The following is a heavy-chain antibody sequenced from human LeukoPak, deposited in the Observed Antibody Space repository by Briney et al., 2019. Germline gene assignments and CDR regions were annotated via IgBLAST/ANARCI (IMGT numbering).Heavy chain of an antibody. J-gene: IGHJ4*02. V-gene: IGHV7-4-1*02. D-gene: IGHD4-17*01. CDR3: ARSQTYGDHPPFDY. CDR1: GYSFTGSA. CDR2: INTNTGNP. Sequence: ASVKVSCKASGYSFTGSAMNWVRQAPGQGLEWMGWINTNTGNPTYAQGFTGRFVFSLDTSVSTAYIQISSLKTEDTAVYFCARSQTYGDHPPFDYWGRGTLVTVSS.